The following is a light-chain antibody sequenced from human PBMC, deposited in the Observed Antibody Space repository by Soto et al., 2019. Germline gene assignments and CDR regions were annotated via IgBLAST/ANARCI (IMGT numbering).Light chain of an antibody. V-gene: IGKV3-15*01. J-gene: IGKJ4*01. CDR2: GAS. Sequence: EIVMTQSPATLSASPGERATLSCRASQSVTSNLAWYQQKPGQPPRLLIYGASTRATGIPATFSGSGSGTEFTLTISSLQSEDFAVYYCQQYYDWPLTFGGGTKVEIK. CDR1: QSVTSN. CDR3: QQYYDWPLT.